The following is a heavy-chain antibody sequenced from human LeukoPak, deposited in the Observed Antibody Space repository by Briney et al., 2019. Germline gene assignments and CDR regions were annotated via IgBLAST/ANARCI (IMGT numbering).Heavy chain of an antibody. CDR2: ISGSGGDT. Sequence: PGGSLRLSCAASGFTSSSYAMSWVRQAPGKGLEWGSAISGSGGDTYYADSVKGRFSISRDNSKNTLNLQMNSLRAEDTAVYYCAKSRADFWSSSDVWGKGTTVTVSS. CDR3: AKSRADFWSSSDV. CDR1: GFTSSSYA. J-gene: IGHJ6*04. D-gene: IGHD3-3*01. V-gene: IGHV3-23*01.